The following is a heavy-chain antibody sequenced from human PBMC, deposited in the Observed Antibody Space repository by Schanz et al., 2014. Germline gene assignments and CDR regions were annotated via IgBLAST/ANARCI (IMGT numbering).Heavy chain of an antibody. V-gene: IGHV3-11*05. CDR3: AKHVRSLTGNDY. Sequence: VQLVESGGGLVKPGGSPRLSCAASGFTFSDYYMAWIRQAPGKGLEWVSHISGSSIHKNYADSVKGRFSISRDNGETSVYLQINSLRVEDTAVYYCAKHVRSLTGNDYWGQGTLVTVSS. J-gene: IGHJ4*02. CDR2: ISGSSIHK. D-gene: IGHD3-9*01. CDR1: GFTFSDYY.